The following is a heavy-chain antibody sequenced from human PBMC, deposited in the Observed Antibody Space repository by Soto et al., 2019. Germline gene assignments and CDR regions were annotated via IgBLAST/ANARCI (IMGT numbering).Heavy chain of an antibody. V-gene: IGHV4-38-2*01. D-gene: IGHD3-10*01. CDR1: GYSISSGYY. J-gene: IGHJ5*02. Sequence: PSETLSLTCAVSGYSISSGYYWGWIRQPPGKGLEWIGSIYHSGSAYYNPSLKSRVTISVDTSKNQFSLKLSSVTAADTAVYYCAKTSSGSYSFDPWGQGTLVTVSS. CDR2: IYHSGSA. CDR3: AKTSSGSYSFDP.